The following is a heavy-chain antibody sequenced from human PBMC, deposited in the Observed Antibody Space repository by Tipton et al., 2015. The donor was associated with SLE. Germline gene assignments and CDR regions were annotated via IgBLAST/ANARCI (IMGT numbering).Heavy chain of an antibody. V-gene: IGHV4-34*01. CDR1: GGSFSGYY. J-gene: IGHJ6*02. CDR2: INHSGST. CDR3: ARGGIDYGMDG. Sequence: TLSLTCAVYGGSFSGYYWSWIRQPPGKGLEWIGEINHSGSTNYNPSLKSRVTISVDTSKDQFSLKLSSVTAADTAAYYCARGGIDYGMDGWGQGTTVTVSS.